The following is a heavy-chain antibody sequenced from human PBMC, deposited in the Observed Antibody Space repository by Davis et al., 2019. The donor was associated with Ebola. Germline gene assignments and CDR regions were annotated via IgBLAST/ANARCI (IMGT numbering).Heavy chain of an antibody. CDR3: AKDDRFLEWADAFDL. D-gene: IGHD3-3*01. V-gene: IGHV3-23*01. Sequence: GESLKISCAASGFTFDSYAMSWVRQAPGKGLEWVSTIRGSAVSTFYADSVKGRFTISRDTSKNTLYLQMSSLRAEDTAVYYCAKDDRFLEWADAFDLWGQGTVVTVSP. J-gene: IGHJ3*01. CDR2: IRGSAVST. CDR1: GFTFDSYA.